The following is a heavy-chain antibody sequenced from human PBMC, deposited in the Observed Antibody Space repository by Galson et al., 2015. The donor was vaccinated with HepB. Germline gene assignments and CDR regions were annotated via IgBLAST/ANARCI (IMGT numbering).Heavy chain of an antibody. V-gene: IGHV3-21*01. J-gene: IGHJ4*02. D-gene: IGHD1-7*01. Sequence: SLRLSCAASGFTFSSYSMNWVRQAPGKGLEWVSSISSSSSYIYYADSVKGRFTISRDNAKNSLYLQMNSLRAEDTAVYYCARAPWQNSNDYWAREPWSPSPQ. CDR2: ISSSSSYI. CDR3: ARAPWQNSNDY. CDR1: GFTFSSYS.